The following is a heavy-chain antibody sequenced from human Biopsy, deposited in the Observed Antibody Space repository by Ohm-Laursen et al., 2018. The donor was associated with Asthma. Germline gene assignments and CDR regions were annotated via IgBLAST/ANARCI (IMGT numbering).Heavy chain of an antibody. J-gene: IGHJ1*01. CDR3: ARTFHFWSPYHAEHYQL. Sequence: SLRLSCTASGFKFDEYTMHWVRQVPGKGLEWVANIKHDGSEKNHVDSLKGRFTISGDNAKNSLYLQMNSLRAEDTAVYYCARTFHFWSPYHAEHYQLWGQGTLVTVSS. CDR2: IKHDGSEK. CDR1: GFKFDEYT. V-gene: IGHV3-7*01. D-gene: IGHD3-3*02.